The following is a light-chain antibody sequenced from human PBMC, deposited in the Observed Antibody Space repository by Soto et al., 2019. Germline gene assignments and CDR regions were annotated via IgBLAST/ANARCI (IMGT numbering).Light chain of an antibody. J-gene: IGKJ1*01. CDR1: QSVSSY. Sequence: EIVLTQSPATLSLSPGERATLSCRASQSVSSYLAWYQQKPGQAPRLLIYDASNRATGIPARFSGSGSGTDFTLTISSLEPEDFAVYFCQHRSNWPGTFGQGTKVEIK. V-gene: IGKV3-11*01. CDR3: QHRSNWPGT. CDR2: DAS.